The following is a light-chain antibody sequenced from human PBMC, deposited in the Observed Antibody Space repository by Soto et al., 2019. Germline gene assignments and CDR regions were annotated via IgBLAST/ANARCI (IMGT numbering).Light chain of an antibody. Sequence: EIVMTQSTATLSVSPGERATLSCRASQSVSSNLAWYQQKPGQAPRLLIYGASTRATGIPARFSGSGSGTEFTLTISSLQPEDFAVYYCQQYNNWPPLTFGGGTKVDIK. V-gene: IGKV3-15*01. CDR3: QQYNNWPPLT. J-gene: IGKJ4*01. CDR2: GAS. CDR1: QSVSSN.